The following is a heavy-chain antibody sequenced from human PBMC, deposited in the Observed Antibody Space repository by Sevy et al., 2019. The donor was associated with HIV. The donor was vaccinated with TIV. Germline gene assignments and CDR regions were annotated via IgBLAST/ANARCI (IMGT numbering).Heavy chain of an antibody. D-gene: IGHD6-19*01. CDR3: ARSPKAGQLNYYYYMDV. Sequence: SETLSLTCTVSGGSISSSSYYWGWIRQPPGKGLEWIGSIYYSWSTYYNPSLKSRVTISVDTSKNQFSLKLSSVTAADTAVYYCARSPKAGQLNYYYYMDVWGKGTTVTVSS. CDR1: GGSISSSSYY. CDR2: IYYSWST. J-gene: IGHJ6*03. V-gene: IGHV4-39*01.